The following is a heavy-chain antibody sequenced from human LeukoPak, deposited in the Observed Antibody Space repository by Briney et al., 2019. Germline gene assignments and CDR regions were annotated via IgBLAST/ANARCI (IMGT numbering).Heavy chain of an antibody. CDR1: GFTFSSYA. V-gene: IGHV3-23*01. CDR2: ISGSGGST. J-gene: IGHJ4*02. CDR3: AKGNSNYVLYYFDY. D-gene: IGHD4-11*01. Sequence: GGSLRLSCAASGFTFSSYAMSWVRQAPGKGLEWVSAISGSGGSTHYADSVKGRFTISRDNSKNTLYLQMNSLRAEDTAVYYCAKGNSNYVLYYFDYWGQGTLVTVSS.